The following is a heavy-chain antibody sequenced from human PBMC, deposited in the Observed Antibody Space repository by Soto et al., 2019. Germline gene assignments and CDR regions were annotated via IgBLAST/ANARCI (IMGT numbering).Heavy chain of an antibody. CDR2: TTSDGARI. V-gene: IGHV3-30*03. CDR3: ARKNPGREWELPDY. D-gene: IGHD1-26*01. Sequence: QVQLVESGGGVVQPGRSLRLSCAASGFAFSTYGMHWVRQAPGTGLEWVAVTTSDGARINYADSVKGRFTISRDNSRTTLYLQMNSLRIDDTAVYYCARKNPGREWELPDYWGQGTLVTVSS. J-gene: IGHJ4*02. CDR1: GFAFSTYG.